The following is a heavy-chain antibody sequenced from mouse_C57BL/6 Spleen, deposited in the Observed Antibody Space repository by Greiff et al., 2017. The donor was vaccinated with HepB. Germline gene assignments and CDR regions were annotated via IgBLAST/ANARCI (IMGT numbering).Heavy chain of an antibody. CDR1: GFNIKDDY. J-gene: IGHJ2*01. D-gene: IGHD3-3*01. V-gene: IGHV14-4*01. CDR3: TTQGDDYFDY. Sequence: EVQLQESGAELVRPGASVKLSCTASGFNIKDDYMHWVKQRPEQGLEWIGWIDPENGDTEYASKFQGKATITADTSSNTAYLQLSSLTSEDTAVYYCTTQGDDYFDYWGQGTTLTVSS. CDR2: IDPENGDT.